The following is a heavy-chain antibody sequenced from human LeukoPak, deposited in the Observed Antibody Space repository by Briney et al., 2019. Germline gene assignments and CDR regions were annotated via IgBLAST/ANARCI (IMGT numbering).Heavy chain of an antibody. CDR3: AKDRTKVATKNWYFDL. Sequence: PGGSLRLSCAASGFTFSGFGMHWVRQAPGKGLEWVAVIWYDGSNKYYADSVKGRFTISRDNSKNTLYLQMNSLRAEDTAVYYCAKDRTKVATKNWYFDLWGRGTLVTVSS. V-gene: IGHV3-33*03. CDR1: GFTFSGFG. J-gene: IGHJ2*01. CDR2: IWYDGSNK. D-gene: IGHD5-12*01.